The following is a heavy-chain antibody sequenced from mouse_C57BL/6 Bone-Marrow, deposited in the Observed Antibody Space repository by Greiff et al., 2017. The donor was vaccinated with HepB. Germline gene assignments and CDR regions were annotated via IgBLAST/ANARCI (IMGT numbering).Heavy chain of an antibody. V-gene: IGHV1-63*01. J-gene: IGHJ1*03. CDR3: ARGYGSRGGYFDV. D-gene: IGHD1-1*01. CDR1: GYTFTNYW. CDR2: IYPGGGYT. Sequence: VQLQESGAELVRPGTSVKMSCKASGYTFTNYWIGWAKQRPGHGLEWIGDIYPGGGYTNYNEKFKGKATLTADKSSSTAYMQFSSLTSEDSAIYYCARGYGSRGGYFDVWGTGTTVTVSS.